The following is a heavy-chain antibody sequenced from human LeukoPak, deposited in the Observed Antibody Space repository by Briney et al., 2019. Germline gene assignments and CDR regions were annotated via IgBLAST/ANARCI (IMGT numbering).Heavy chain of an antibody. Sequence: ASVKVSCKASGGTFSSYAISWVRQAPGQGLDWMGGIIPIFGTANYAQKFQGRVTITADESTSTAYMELSSLRSEDTAVYYCARVSANTYSYGSGSYQSFDYWGQGTLVTVSS. CDR1: GGTFSSYA. V-gene: IGHV1-69*13. D-gene: IGHD3-10*01. J-gene: IGHJ4*02. CDR3: ARVSANTYSYGSGSYQSFDY. CDR2: IIPIFGTA.